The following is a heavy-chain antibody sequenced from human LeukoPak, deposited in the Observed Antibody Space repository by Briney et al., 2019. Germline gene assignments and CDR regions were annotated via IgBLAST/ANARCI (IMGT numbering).Heavy chain of an antibody. V-gene: IGHV1-69*05. CDR1: GGTFSSYG. D-gene: IGHD6-13*01. CDR3: ARAGSSWYDRQIDY. J-gene: IGHJ4*02. Sequence: ASVKVSCKASGGTFSSYGISWVRQAPGQGLEWMGGITPIFGTANYAQKFQGRVTITTDESTSTAYMELSSLRSVDTAVYYCARAGSSWYDRQIDYWGQGTLVTVSS. CDR2: ITPIFGTA.